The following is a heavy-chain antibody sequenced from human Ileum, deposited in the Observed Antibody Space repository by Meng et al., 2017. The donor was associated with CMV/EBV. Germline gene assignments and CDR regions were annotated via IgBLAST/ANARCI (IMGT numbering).Heavy chain of an antibody. J-gene: IGHJ4*02. CDR1: GYNFADYW. CDR2: IYPGDWDT. CDR3: SRQHYDFWTGSYTGNSYFDY. V-gene: IGHV5-51*01. Sequence: GGSLRLSCKGSGYNFADYWIGWVRQMPGKGLEWMGLIYPGDWDTKYNPSFQGQVSISVDKSINTDYVQWSSLTASDTDIYYCSRQHYDFWTGSYTGNSYFDYWGQGNQV. D-gene: IGHD3/OR15-3a*01.